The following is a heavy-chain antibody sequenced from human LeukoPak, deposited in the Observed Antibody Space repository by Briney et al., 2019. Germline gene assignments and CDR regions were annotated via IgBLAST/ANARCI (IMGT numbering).Heavy chain of an antibody. V-gene: IGHV3-11*04. CDR2: IGDSGSTI. CDR3: ASMLCSTSSCWIDF. J-gene: IGHJ4*02. CDR1: GFTFSDYY. D-gene: IGHD2-2*01. Sequence: GGSLRLSCAASGFTFSDYYMSWIRQAPGKGLEWVSYIGDSGSTIFYADSVKGRFTISRGGPKNSLYLQMNSLRAEDTALYYCASMLCSTSSCWIDFWGQGTLVTVPS.